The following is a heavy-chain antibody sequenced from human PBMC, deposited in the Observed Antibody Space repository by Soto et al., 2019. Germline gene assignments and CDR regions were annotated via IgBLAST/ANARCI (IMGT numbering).Heavy chain of an antibody. CDR1: GFMFSDYA. V-gene: IGHV3-23*01. CDR3: AKDAIANDGIWLMDS. Sequence: EVLLLQSGGGLVQPGGSLRLSCAASGFMFSDYAMTWARQAPGKELEWVSGLLRTGRSTYYADSVKGRFTISGDTSANTVYLQMESLRAEDTAVYYCAKDAIANDGIWLMDSWGQGTVVTVSS. CDR2: LLRTGRST. J-gene: IGHJ5*02. D-gene: IGHD3-16*01.